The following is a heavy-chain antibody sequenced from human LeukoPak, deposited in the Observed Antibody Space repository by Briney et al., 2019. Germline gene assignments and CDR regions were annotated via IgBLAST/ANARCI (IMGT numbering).Heavy chain of an antibody. CDR1: GDSISSSSYY. D-gene: IGHD2-15*01. CDR3: ASDYCSGGSCYSDHAFDI. CDR2: IYQSGST. Sequence: NRSETLSLTCTVSGDSISSSSYYWGWIRQPRGKGLHWIGSIYQSGSTYYNPSPKSRVPISVDTSKNQFSLKLSSVTAADTAVYYCASDYCSGGSCYSDHAFDIWGQGTMVTVSS. V-gene: IGHV4-39*07. J-gene: IGHJ3*02.